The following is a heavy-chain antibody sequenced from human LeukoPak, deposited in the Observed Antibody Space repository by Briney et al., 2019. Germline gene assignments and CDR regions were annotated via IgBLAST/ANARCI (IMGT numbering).Heavy chain of an antibody. CDR3: AKTERFGLRMPYFDY. D-gene: IGHD3-10*01. CDR1: GFTFSSYG. Sequence: GGSLRLSCAASGFTFSSYGMHWVRQAPGTGLELVAVISYDGSNKYYADSVKGRFTISRDNSKTTLYLQMNSLRAEHTAVYYCAKTERFGLRMPYFDYWGQGTLVTVSS. J-gene: IGHJ4*02. V-gene: IGHV3-30*18. CDR2: ISYDGSNK.